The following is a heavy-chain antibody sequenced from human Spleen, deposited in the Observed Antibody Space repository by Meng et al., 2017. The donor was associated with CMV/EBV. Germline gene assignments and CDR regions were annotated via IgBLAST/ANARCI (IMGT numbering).Heavy chain of an antibody. Sequence: GGSLRLSCAASGFTFSSYSMNWVRQAPGKGLEWVSYISSSSSTIYYADSVMGRFTISRDNSKNTLYLQMNSLRAEDTAVYYCARGPPSLTTYYYYGMDVWGQGTTVTVSS. D-gene: IGHD4/OR15-4a*01. CDR1: GFTFSSYS. CDR3: ARGPPSLTTYYYYGMDV. J-gene: IGHJ6*02. CDR2: ISSSSSTI. V-gene: IGHV3-48*01.